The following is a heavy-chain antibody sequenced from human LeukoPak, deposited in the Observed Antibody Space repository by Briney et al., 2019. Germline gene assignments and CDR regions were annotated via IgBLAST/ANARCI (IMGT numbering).Heavy chain of an antibody. V-gene: IGHV1-69*06. Sequence: SVKVSCKASGGTFSSYIVKWVRQAPGQGLEWMGGIIPMFGTTIYAQKFQGRVTITADKSTSTAYMELSSLRSEDTAVYYCARGYPSTLYKADYVHPYYLDYWGQGTLVTVSS. J-gene: IGHJ4*02. CDR1: GGTFSSYI. CDR2: IIPMFGTT. CDR3: ARGYPSTLYKADYVHPYYLDY. D-gene: IGHD4-17*01.